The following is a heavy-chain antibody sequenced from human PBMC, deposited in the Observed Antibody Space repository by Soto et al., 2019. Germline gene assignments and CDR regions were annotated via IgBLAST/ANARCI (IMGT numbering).Heavy chain of an antibody. J-gene: IGHJ6*02. Sequence: SGPTLVNPTQTLTLTCSFSGFSLSTSGMCVSWIRQPRGEALEWLALIDWNGDTYYSTSLKTRLTISRDTSKNQVVLTMTNMDPADTATYYCVGVGCRSGWNGYYGMDVWGPGTTVTVSS. D-gene: IGHD6-19*01. CDR2: IDWNGDT. CDR3: VGVGCRSGWNGYYGMDV. CDR1: GFSLSTSGMC. V-gene: IGHV2-70*01.